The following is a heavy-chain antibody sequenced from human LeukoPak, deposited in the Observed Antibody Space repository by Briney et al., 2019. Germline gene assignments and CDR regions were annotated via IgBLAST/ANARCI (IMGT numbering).Heavy chain of an antibody. V-gene: IGHV1-69*01. J-gene: IGHJ4*02. Sequence: SVKVSCKASGGTFSSYAISWVRQAPGQGLEWMRGIIPIFGTANYAQKFQGRVTITADESTSTAYMELSSLRSEDTAVYYCARDGYKSGGHDYWGQGTLVTVSS. CDR3: ARDGYKSGGHDY. D-gene: IGHD5-24*01. CDR2: IIPIFGTA. CDR1: GGTFSSYA.